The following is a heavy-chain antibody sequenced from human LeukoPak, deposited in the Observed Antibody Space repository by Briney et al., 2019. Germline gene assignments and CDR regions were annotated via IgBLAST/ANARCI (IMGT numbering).Heavy chain of an antibody. CDR1: GFTFSTYA. CDR3: ARENRIAAAVYYGMDV. J-gene: IGHJ6*02. Sequence: PGGSLRLSCAASGFTFSTYAMSWVRQAPGKGLEWVSAINGIGGSTYYADSVKGRFTISRDDSKNTLYLQMNSLRAEDTAVYYCARENRIAAAVYYGMDVWGQGTTVTVSS. CDR2: INGIGGST. D-gene: IGHD6-13*01. V-gene: IGHV3-23*01.